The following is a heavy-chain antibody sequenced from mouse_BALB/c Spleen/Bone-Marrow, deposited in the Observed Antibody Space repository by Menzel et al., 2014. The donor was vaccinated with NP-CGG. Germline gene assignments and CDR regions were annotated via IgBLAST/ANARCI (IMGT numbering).Heavy chain of an antibody. D-gene: IGHD1-2*01. V-gene: IGHV1-77*01. J-gene: IGHJ3*01. CDR1: GYTFTDYY. Sequence: VMLVESGAELARPGASVKLSCKASGYTFTDYYINWMKQRTGQGLEWIGEIYPGSDNTCYNEKFKGKATLTADKSSSTTYMQLSSLTSEDSAVYFCARTTTATSYWGQGTLVTVSA. CDR3: ARTTTATSY. CDR2: IYPGSDNT.